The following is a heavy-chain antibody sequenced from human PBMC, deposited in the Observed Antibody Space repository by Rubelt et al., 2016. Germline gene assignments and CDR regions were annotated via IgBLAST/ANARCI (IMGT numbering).Heavy chain of an antibody. V-gene: IGHV3-30*04. D-gene: IGHD3/OR15-3a*01. J-gene: IGHJ6*03. Sequence: QVQLVESGGGVVQPGRSLRLSCAASGFTFSSYAMHWVRQAPGKGLEWVAVISYDGSNKYYADSVKGRFTISRDNSKNTLYLQMNSLRAEDTAVYYCARGLGLPYYYMDVWGKGTTVTVSS. CDR3: ARGLGLPYYYMDV. CDR1: GFTFSSYA. CDR2: ISYDGSNK.